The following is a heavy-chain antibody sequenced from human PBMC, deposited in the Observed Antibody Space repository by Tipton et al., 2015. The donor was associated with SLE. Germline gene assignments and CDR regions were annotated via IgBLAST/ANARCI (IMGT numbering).Heavy chain of an antibody. D-gene: IGHD1-26*01. CDR3: ARVKRSPRAFDI. CDR1: GGSISSGGYY. J-gene: IGHJ3*02. Sequence: TLSLTCTVSGGSISSGGYYWSWIRQHPGKGLEWIGYIYYSGSTYYNPSLKSRVTISVDTSKNQFSLKLSSVTAADTAVYYCARVKRSPRAFDIWGQGTMVTVSS. V-gene: IGHV4-31*03. CDR2: IYYSGST.